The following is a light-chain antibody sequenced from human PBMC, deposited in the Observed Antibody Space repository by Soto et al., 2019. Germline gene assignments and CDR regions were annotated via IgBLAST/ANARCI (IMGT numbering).Light chain of an antibody. CDR1: QAISND. CDR3: QEYNSAPLT. J-gene: IGKJ4*01. CDR2: TAS. V-gene: IGKV1-27*01. Sequence: DIQMTQSPSSLSASVGDRATLTCRASQAISNDLAWYQQKPGKAPKLLIYTASTLQSGVPSRFSGSGSGTDFTLTIYSLQPEDVATYYCQEYNSAPLTFGGGTKVDIK.